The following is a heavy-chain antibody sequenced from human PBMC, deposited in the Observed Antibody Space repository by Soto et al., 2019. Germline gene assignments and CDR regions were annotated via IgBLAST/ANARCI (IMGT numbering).Heavy chain of an antibody. CDR2: ISYDGSNK. CDR1: GFTFSSYG. D-gene: IGHD1-26*01. Sequence: PGGSLRLSCAASGFTFSSYGMHWVRQAPGKGLEWVAVISYDGSNKYYADSVKGRFTISRDNSKNTLYLQMNSLRAEDTAVYYCAKDKGVGATPFDAFDIWGQGTMVTVSS. CDR3: AKDKGVGATPFDAFDI. V-gene: IGHV3-30*18. J-gene: IGHJ3*02.